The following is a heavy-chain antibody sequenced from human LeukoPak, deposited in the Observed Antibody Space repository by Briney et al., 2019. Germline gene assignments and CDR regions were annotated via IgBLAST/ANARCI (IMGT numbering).Heavy chain of an antibody. Sequence: GGSLRLSCAASGFTFSSYTMSWVRQAPGKGLEWVANIKQDGSEKYYVDSVKGRFTISRDNAKNSLYLQMNSLRAEDTAVYYCARLRYGSGSSPFDYWGQGTLVTVSS. CDR1: GFTFSSYT. J-gene: IGHJ4*02. V-gene: IGHV3-7*01. D-gene: IGHD3-10*01. CDR2: IKQDGSEK. CDR3: ARLRYGSGSSPFDY.